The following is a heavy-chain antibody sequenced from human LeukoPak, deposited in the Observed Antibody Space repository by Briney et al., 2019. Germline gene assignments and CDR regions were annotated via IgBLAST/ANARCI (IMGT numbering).Heavy chain of an antibody. V-gene: IGHV3-11*01. Sequence: GGSLRVSCAASGFTFNDYYMRWLRQAPGKGLEWLSYISIGGTNTHYADSVKGRFTISRDNAKKSLYLEMNNLRAEDTAVYYCATDGAGFDTWGQGVLVTVSS. CDR3: ATDGAGFDT. CDR2: ISIGGTNT. CDR1: GFTFNDYY. J-gene: IGHJ5*02.